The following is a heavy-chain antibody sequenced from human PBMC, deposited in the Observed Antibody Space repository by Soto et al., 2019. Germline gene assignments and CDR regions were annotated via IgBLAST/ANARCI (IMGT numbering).Heavy chain of an antibody. V-gene: IGHV4-59*08. J-gene: IGHJ5*02. CDR1: GGSISGYH. Sequence: QVQLQESGPGLVKPSETLSLTCTVSGGSISGYHWSWIRQPPGKGLEWIGYIYYSGSTNYNPSLKSRVTISLDTSKNQFSLKLSSVTAADTAVYYCASLRIAVAGSTVWFDPWGQGTLVTVSS. CDR3: ASLRIAVAGSTVWFDP. CDR2: IYYSGST. D-gene: IGHD6-19*01.